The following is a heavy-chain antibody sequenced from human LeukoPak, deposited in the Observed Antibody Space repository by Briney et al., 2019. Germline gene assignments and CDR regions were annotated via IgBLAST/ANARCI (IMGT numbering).Heavy chain of an antibody. CDR3: ASPLEYCSSTSCYVGY. CDR2: ISAYNGNT. CDR1: GYTFTSYG. Sequence: GASVKVSCKASGYTFTSYGISWVRQAPGQGLEWMGWISAYNGNTNYAQKLQGRVTMTTDTSTSTAYMELRSLRSDDTAVYYCASPLEYCSSTSCYVGYWGQGILVTVSS. J-gene: IGHJ4*02. V-gene: IGHV1-18*01. D-gene: IGHD2-2*01.